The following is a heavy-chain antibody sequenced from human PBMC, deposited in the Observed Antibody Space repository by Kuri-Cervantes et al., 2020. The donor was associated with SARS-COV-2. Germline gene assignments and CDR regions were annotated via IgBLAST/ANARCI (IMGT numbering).Heavy chain of an antibody. CDR3: SRGMVRGVIQYYYYGMDV. D-gene: IGHD3-10*01. CDR2: INPNSGGT. J-gene: IGHJ6*02. V-gene: IGHV1-2*04. CDR1: GYTLTDYY. Sequence: ASVKVSCKASGYTLTDYYINWVRQAPGQGLEWMVWINPNSGGTNYAQKFQGWVTITRDTSISTAYMELSRLRSDDTAVYYCSRGMVRGVIQYYYYGMDVWGQGTTVTVSS.